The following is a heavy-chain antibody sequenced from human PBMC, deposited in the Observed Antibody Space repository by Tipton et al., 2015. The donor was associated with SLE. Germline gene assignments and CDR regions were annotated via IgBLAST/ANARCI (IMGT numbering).Heavy chain of an antibody. J-gene: IGHJ6*02. V-gene: IGHV3-66*01. CDR2: IYSGGST. CDR3: ARVAGGYYYYGMDV. CDR1: GFIFDYYA. Sequence: SLRLSCTASGFIFDYYALHWVRQGPGKGLEWVSVIYSGGSTFYADSVKGRFTISRDNSKNTLYLHMNSLRAEDTAVYYCARVAGGYYYYGMDVWGQGTTVTVSS. D-gene: IGHD6-25*01.